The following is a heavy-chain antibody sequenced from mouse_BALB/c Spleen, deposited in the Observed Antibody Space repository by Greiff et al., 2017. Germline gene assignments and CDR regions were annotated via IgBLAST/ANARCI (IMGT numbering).Heavy chain of an antibody. Sequence: DVMLVESGGDLVKPGGSLKLSCAASGFTFSSYGMSWVRQTPDKRLEWVATISSGGSYTYYPDSVKGRFTISRDNAKNTLYLQMSSLKSEDTAMYYCARLYGNSAYWGQGTLVTVSA. D-gene: IGHD2-10*02. CDR1: GFTFSSYG. CDR2: ISSGGSYT. V-gene: IGHV5-6*02. CDR3: ARLYGNSAY. J-gene: IGHJ3*01.